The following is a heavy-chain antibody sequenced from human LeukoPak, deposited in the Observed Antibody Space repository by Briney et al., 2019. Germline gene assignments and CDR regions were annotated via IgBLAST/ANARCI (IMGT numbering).Heavy chain of an antibody. CDR2: IYPGDSDT. V-gene: IGHV5-51*01. J-gene: IGHJ5*02. D-gene: IGHD4-17*01. Sequence: GESLKISCKGSGYSFTSYWIGWVRQMPGKGLEWMGIIYPGDSDTRYSPSFQGQVTISADKSISTAYLQWSSLKASDTAMYYCARQYCGDYVDNWFDPWGQGTLVTVSS. CDR1: GYSFTSYW. CDR3: ARQYCGDYVDNWFDP.